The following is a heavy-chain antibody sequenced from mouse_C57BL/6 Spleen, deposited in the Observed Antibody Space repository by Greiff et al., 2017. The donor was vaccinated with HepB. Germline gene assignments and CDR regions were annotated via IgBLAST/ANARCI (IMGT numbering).Heavy chain of an antibody. CDR3: ARPDYGYDGGRFAY. V-gene: IGHV1-18*01. Sequence: EVQLQQSGPELVKPGASVKIPCKASGYTFTDYNMDWVKQSHGKSLEWIGDINPNNGGTIYNQKFKGKATLTVDKSSSTAYMELRSLTSEDTAVYYCARPDYGYDGGRFAYWGQGTLVTVSA. CDR2: INPNNGGT. D-gene: IGHD2-2*01. CDR1: GYTFTDYN. J-gene: IGHJ3*01.